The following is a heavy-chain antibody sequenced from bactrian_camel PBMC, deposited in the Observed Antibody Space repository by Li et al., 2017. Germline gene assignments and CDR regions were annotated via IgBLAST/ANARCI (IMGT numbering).Heavy chain of an antibody. Sequence: VQLVESGGGSVQAGGSLKLSCTTPSFTSDACGMDWYRQAAGKQREWVASMSAGGYPSYVDSVKGRFTLSEDKLKGTVYLQMNNLEPEDTAMYTCKTSGPKSCGSWGPGGQGTQVTVS. CDR1: SFTSDACG. D-gene: IGHD2*01. V-gene: IGHV3S53*01. J-gene: IGHJ4*01. CDR3: KTSGPKSCGSWGP. CDR2: MSAGGYP.